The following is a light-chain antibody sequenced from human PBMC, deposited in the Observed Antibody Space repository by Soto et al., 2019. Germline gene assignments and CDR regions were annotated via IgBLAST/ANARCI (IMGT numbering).Light chain of an antibody. CDR2: DVS. Sequence: QSALPQPASVSGSPGQSITISCTGTSSDVGGYNYVSWYQQHPGKAPKLMIYDVSNRPSGVSDRFSGSKSGNTASLTISGLQAEDEADFYCSSYTSTYTYVFGTGTKVTVL. J-gene: IGLJ1*01. CDR1: SSDVGGYNY. V-gene: IGLV2-14*01. CDR3: SSYTSTYTYV.